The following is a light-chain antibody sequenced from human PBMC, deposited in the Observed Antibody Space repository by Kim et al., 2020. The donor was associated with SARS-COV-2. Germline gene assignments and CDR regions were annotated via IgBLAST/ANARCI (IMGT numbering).Light chain of an antibody. Sequence: VSPRQTASITCYGDKLGDKYACWYQQKPGQSPVLVIYQDSKRPSGIPERFSGSNSGNTATLTISGTQAMDEADYYCQAWDSSTVVFGGGTQLTVL. CDR3: QAWDSSTVV. J-gene: IGLJ2*01. CDR1: KLGDKY. V-gene: IGLV3-1*01. CDR2: QDS.